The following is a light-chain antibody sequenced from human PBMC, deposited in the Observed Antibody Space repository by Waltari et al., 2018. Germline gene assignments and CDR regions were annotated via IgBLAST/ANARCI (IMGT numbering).Light chain of an antibody. CDR1: QSVTSSR. Sequence: EIVLTQSPGTLSLSPGERATLSCRASQSVTSSRLAWYQQKPGQAPRLLIYGVSTRATGIPDRFSGSGSGTEFTLTISRLEPEESAVYYCQQYGRSPYIFGQGTKLEIK. CDR3: QQYGRSPYI. CDR2: GVS. J-gene: IGKJ2*01. V-gene: IGKV3-20*01.